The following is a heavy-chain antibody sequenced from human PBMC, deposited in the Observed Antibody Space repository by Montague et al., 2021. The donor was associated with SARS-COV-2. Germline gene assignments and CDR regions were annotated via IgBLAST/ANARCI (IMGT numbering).Heavy chain of an antibody. CDR1: GYSISSGYY. J-gene: IGHJ6*02. V-gene: IGHV4-38-2*02. Sequence: SETLSLTCTVSGYSISSGYYCGWIRQPPGKGLEWIGSIYNSGSTYYNPSLKSRVIISVDTSENQFSLQLSAVTAADTAVYYSWGGVGAPYYYYGMDVWGQGTTVTVSS. D-gene: IGHD1-26*01. CDR2: IYNSGST. CDR3: WGGVGAPYYYYGMDV.